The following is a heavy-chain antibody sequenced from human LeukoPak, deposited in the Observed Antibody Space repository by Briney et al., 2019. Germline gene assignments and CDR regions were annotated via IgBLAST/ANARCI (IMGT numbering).Heavy chain of an antibody. V-gene: IGHV1-24*01. D-gene: IGHD6-13*01. CDR2: FDPEDGET. Sequence: ASVKVSCKVSGYTLTELSMHWVRQAPGKGLEWMGGFDPEDGETIYAQKFQGRVTMTEDTSTDTAYMELSSLRSEDTAAYYCATDLAAAGLYYFDYWGQGTLVTVSS. CDR3: ATDLAAAGLYYFDY. J-gene: IGHJ4*02. CDR1: GYTLTELS.